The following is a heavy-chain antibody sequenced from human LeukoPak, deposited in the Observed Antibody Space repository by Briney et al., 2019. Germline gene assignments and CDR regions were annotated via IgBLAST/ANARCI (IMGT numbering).Heavy chain of an antibody. CDR2: IKNNGSSA. CDR3: AGSDWFDP. CDR1: GFNFSSTW. V-gene: IGHV3-74*01. J-gene: IGHJ5*02. Sequence: GGSLRLSCTTSGFNFSSTWMSWLRQTPGKGLVWVSRIKNNGSSATYAESVKGRFTISRDNARNTLYLQMNSLRVDDTAVYYCAGSDWFDPWGRGTLVTVSS.